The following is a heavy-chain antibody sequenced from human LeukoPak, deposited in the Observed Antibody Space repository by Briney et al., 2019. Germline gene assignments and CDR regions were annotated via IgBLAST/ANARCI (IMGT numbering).Heavy chain of an antibody. CDR2: IYYSGST. Sequence: GSLRLSCAASGFTFSSYAMSWVRQPPGKGLEWIGSIYYSGSTYYNPSLKSRVTISVDTSKNQFSLKLSSVTAADTAVYYCARRPYYYGSGSLDYWGQGTLVTVSS. J-gene: IGHJ4*02. V-gene: IGHV4-39*01. CDR3: ARRPYYYGSGSLDY. CDR1: GFTFSSYA. D-gene: IGHD3-10*01.